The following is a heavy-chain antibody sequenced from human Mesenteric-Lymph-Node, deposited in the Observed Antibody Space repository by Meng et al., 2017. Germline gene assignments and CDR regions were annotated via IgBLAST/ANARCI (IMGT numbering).Heavy chain of an antibody. CDR2: IGTAGDT. V-gene: IGHV3-13*01. D-gene: IGHD3-22*01. J-gene: IGHJ6*02. Sequence: GGSLRLSCAASGFTFSSYDMHWVRQATGKGLEWVSAIGTAGDTYYPGSVKGRFTISRENAKNSLYLQMNSLRAGDTAVYYCARGNYYDSSGYPAYGMDVWGQGTTVTVSS. CDR3: ARGNYYDSSGYPAYGMDV. CDR1: GFTFSSYD.